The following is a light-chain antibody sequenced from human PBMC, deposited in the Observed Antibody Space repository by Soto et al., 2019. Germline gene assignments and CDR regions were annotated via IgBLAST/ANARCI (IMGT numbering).Light chain of an antibody. J-gene: IGLJ2*01. V-gene: IGLV2-14*01. CDR2: DVS. CDR3: SSYATANTPVI. CDR1: SSDVGYYNF. Sequence: QSALTQPASVSGSPGQSITISCTGTSSDVGYYNFVSWYQQHPDKAPKLMIYDVSYRPSGVSNRFSGSKSGNTASLTISGLQAEDEADYYCSSYATANTPVIFGGGTKLTVL.